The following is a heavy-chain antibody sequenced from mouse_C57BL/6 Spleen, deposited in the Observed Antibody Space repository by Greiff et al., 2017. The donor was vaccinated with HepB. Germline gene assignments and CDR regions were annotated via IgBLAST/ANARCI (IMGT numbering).Heavy chain of an antibody. V-gene: IGHV3-1*01. Sequence: EVHLVESGPGMVKPSQSLSLTCTVTGYSITSGYDWHWIRHFPGNKLEWMGYISYSGSTNYNPSLKSRISITHDTSKNHFFLKLNSVTTEDTATYYCAREGLLRGFAYWGQGTLVTVSA. J-gene: IGHJ3*01. D-gene: IGHD2-3*01. CDR3: AREGLLRGFAY. CDR1: GYSITSGYD. CDR2: ISYSGST.